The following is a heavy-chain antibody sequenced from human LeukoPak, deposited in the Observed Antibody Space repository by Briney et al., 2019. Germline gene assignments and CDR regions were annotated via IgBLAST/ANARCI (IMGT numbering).Heavy chain of an antibody. CDR2: INHSGST. D-gene: IGHD4-23*01. CDR1: GGSFSGYY. Sequence: PSETLSLTCAVYGGSFSGYYWSWIRQPPGKGLEWIGEINHSGSTNYNPSLKSRVTISVDTSKNQFSLKLSSVTAADTAVYYCARDYGGNSGAFDIWGQGTMVTVSS. J-gene: IGHJ3*02. V-gene: IGHV4-34*01. CDR3: ARDYGGNSGAFDI.